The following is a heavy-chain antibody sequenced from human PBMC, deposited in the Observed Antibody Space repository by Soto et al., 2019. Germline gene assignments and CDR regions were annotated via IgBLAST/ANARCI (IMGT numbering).Heavy chain of an antibody. J-gene: IGHJ3*02. D-gene: IGHD7-27*01. CDR1: GFTFRSYG. V-gene: IGHV3-33*01. Sequence: GGSLRLSCAAAGFTFRSYGMHWVRQAPGKGLEWVAVISNDASNKYYAESVKGRFTISRDQSKSTLYLQMDTLRAEDTAVYYCARSNWGSRAYGFSNDGFDIWGQGTMVTVSS. CDR2: ISNDASNK. CDR3: ARSNWGSRAYGFSNDGFDI.